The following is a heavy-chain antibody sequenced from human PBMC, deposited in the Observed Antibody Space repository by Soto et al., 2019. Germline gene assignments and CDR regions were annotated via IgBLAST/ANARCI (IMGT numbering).Heavy chain of an antibody. CDR2: IWYDGSNK. CDR3: ARDPRLLWFGGFHYYGMDV. D-gene: IGHD3-10*01. CDR1: GFTFSSYG. J-gene: IGHJ6*02. Sequence: QVQLVESGGGVVQPGRSLRLSCAASGFTFSSYGMHWVGQAPGKGLEWVAVIWYDGSNKYYADSVKGRFTISRDNSKNHVYRQMNSLRVEDTAVYYCARDPRLLWFGGFHYYGMDVWGQGNTVTVSS. V-gene: IGHV3-33*01.